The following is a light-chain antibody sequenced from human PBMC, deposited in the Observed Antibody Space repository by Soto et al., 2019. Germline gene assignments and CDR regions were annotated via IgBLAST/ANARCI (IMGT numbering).Light chain of an antibody. CDR3: QVWDSSSDLVV. CDR2: DDS. J-gene: IGLJ2*01. V-gene: IGLV3-21*02. CDR1: NIGSKS. Sequence: SYELTQPPSVSGAPGQTARITCGGNNIGSKSVHWYPQQPGQAPVLVVYDDSDRPSGIPERFSGSNSGNTATLTISRVEAGDEADYYCQVWDSSSDLVVFGGGTKLTVL.